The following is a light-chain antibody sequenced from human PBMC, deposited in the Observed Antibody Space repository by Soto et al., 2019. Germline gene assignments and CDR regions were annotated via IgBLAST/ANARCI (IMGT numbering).Light chain of an antibody. CDR2: SAS. Sequence: DIQMTQSPSSLSASVGDRVTITCRASQGIAKSLAWYQQKPGKAPKLLIYSASSLESGVPSRFSGSGSGTDFTLSITSLQFEDFATYYCQQTHSVPLTFGQGTRLEI. V-gene: IGKV1-39*01. CDR1: QGIAKS. J-gene: IGKJ5*01. CDR3: QQTHSVPLT.